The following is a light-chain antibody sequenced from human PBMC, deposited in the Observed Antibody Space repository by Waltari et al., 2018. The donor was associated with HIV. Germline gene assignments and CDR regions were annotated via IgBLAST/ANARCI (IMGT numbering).Light chain of an antibody. CDR2: DVN. Sequence: QAALTQPRSVSGSLGQSVTISCTGTSSDIGTYNYVSWYQQHPDKPPKLLIYDVNKRPSGVPDRFSGSKSGNTASLTISGLQAEDEADYYCCSYAGDYPPYVFGPGSNVTVL. V-gene: IGLV2-11*01. CDR1: SSDIGTYNY. CDR3: CSYAGDYPPYV. J-gene: IGLJ1*01.